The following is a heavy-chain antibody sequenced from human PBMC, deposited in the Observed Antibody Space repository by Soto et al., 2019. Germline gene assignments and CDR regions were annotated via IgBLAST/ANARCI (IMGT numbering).Heavy chain of an antibody. J-gene: IGHJ5*01. V-gene: IGHV3-43*01. CDR1: GFTFEDYT. Sequence: EVQLVESGGDVVQPGGSLRLSCAASGFTFEDYTIHWVRQAPGKALEWVSLISWDGGTTNYTHSVKGRFTISRDNSKYSLYLQMNSLRPEDTALYYCAKDGSQKDDDGNWLGSWGQGTLVTVSS. CDR3: AKDGSQKDDDGNWLGS. CDR2: ISWDGGTT. D-gene: IGHD3-16*01.